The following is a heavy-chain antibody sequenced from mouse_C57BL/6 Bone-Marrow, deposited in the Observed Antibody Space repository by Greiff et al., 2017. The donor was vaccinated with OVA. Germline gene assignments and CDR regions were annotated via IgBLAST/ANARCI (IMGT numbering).Heavy chain of an antibody. Sequence: EVQLQESGGDLVKPGGSLKLSCAASGFTFSSYGMSWVRQTPDKRLEWVATISSGGSYTYYPDSVKGRLTISRDNAKNTLYLQMSSLKSEDTAMYYCARQIYYSNYVCYAMDYWGQGTSVTVSS. J-gene: IGHJ4*01. V-gene: IGHV5-6*01. CDR3: ARQIYYSNYVCYAMDY. CDR1: GFTFSSYG. D-gene: IGHD2-5*01. CDR2: ISSGGSYT.